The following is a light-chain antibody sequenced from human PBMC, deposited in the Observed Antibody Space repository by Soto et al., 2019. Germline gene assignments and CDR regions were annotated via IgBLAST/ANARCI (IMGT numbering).Light chain of an antibody. CDR2: GAS. Sequence: IWLTQFPGTLSLSPGERATLSCTASQSFNSIYLAWYQQKPGQAPRLLIYGASTRATGIPDRFSGSGSGTDFTLTISRLEPEDFAVYYCHQYGSSPRTFGPGTKVDIK. CDR1: QSFNSIY. CDR3: HQYGSSPRT. V-gene: IGKV3-20*01. J-gene: IGKJ1*01.